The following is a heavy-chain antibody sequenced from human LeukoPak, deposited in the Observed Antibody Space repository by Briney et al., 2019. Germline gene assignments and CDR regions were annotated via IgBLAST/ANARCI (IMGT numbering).Heavy chain of an antibody. D-gene: IGHD6-13*01. J-gene: IGHJ5*02. Sequence: GGSLRLSCAASGFTFNTYDMHWVRQGIGKGLEWVAGIGTAGDTYYAGSVKGRFTISRDNSKNTLYLQMNSLRAEDTAVYYCAKIRTIAAAELLDPWGQGTLVTVSS. CDR1: GFTFNTYD. V-gene: IGHV3-13*01. CDR3: AKIRTIAAAELLDP. CDR2: IGTAGDT.